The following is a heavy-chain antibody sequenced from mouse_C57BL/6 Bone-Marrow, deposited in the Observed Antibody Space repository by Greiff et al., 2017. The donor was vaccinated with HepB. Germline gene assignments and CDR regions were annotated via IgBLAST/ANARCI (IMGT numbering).Heavy chain of an antibody. CDR1: GFTFSDFY. D-gene: IGHD1-1*01. V-gene: IGHV7-1*01. CDR2: SRNKANDYTT. Sequence: EVHLVESGGGLVQSGRSLRLSCATSGFTFSDFYMEWVRQAPGKGLEWIAASRNKANDYTTEYSASVKGRFIVSRDTSQSILYLQMNALRAEDTASYYCARDAFTTVVPFAYWGQGTLVTVSA. J-gene: IGHJ3*01. CDR3: ARDAFTTVVPFAY.